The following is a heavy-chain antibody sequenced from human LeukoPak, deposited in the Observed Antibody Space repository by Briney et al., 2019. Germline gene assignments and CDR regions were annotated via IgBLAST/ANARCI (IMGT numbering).Heavy chain of an antibody. J-gene: IGHJ6*03. D-gene: IGHD1-26*01. CDR3: TTAGSGSYYYYYYMDV. V-gene: IGHV3-15*01. CDR1: GFTFSNAW. CDR2: IKSKTDGGTT. Sequence: PGGSLRLSCAASGFTFSNAWMSWVRQAPGKGLEWVGRIKSKTDGGTTDYAAPVKGRFTISRDDSKNTLYLQMNSLKTEDTAVYYCTTAGSGSYYYYYYMDVWGKGTTVTVSS.